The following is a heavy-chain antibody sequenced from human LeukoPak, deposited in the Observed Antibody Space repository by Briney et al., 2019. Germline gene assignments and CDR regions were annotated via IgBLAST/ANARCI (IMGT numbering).Heavy chain of an antibody. V-gene: IGHV4-34*01. Sequence: SETLSLTCAVYGGSSSGYYWSWLRQPPGKGLEWIGEINHSGSTNYNPSLKSRVTISVDTSKNQFSLKLSSVTAADTAVYYCARKGFGSGSYSYWGQGTLVTVSS. CDR1: GGSSSGYY. D-gene: IGHD3-10*01. CDR2: INHSGST. CDR3: ARKGFGSGSYSY. J-gene: IGHJ4*02.